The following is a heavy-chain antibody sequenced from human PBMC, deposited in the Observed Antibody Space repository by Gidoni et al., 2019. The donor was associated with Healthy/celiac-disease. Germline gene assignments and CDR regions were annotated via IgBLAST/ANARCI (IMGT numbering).Heavy chain of an antibody. Sequence: QVQLQQWGAGLLQPSETLSLTCAVYGGSFSGYSWSWIRQPPGKGLEWMGEINHSGSTNYNPSLKSRVTISVDTSKNQFSLKLSSVTAADTAVYYCARGFWSGYYGAYSSRANWFDPWGQGTLVTVSS. CDR2: INHSGST. CDR1: GGSFSGYS. J-gene: IGHJ5*02. V-gene: IGHV4-34*01. D-gene: IGHD3-3*01. CDR3: ARGFWSGYYGAYSSRANWFDP.